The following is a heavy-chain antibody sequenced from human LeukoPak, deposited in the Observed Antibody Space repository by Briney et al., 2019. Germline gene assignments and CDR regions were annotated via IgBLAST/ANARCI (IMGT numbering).Heavy chain of an antibody. CDR2: ISSSRDCT. J-gene: IGHJ4*02. V-gene: IGHV3-23*01. Sequence: GGSLRLSCATSGCTFSIYAVSWVRGSRRKGGEGVSAISSSRDCTNYTDCVKGRFTISRDISKNTLSLQMNTLRAEDTALYYCAKPMPCISTICYSFDYWGRGTLVTVSS. CDR1: GCTFSIYA. D-gene: IGHD2-2*02. CDR3: AKPMPCISTICYSFDY.